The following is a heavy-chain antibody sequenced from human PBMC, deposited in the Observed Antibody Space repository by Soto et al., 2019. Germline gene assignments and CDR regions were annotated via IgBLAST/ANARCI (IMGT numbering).Heavy chain of an antibody. D-gene: IGHD5-18*01. V-gene: IGHV1-69*13. J-gene: IGHJ4*02. CDR3: ARGRGQLWAPFDY. CDR1: GVTFSSYA. Sequence: ASVKVSCKASGVTFSSYAISWVRQAPGQGLEWMGGIIPIFGTAIYAQKFQGRVTITADESTSTAYMELSSLRSEDTAVYYCARGRGQLWAPFDYWGQGTLVTVSS. CDR2: IIPIFGTA.